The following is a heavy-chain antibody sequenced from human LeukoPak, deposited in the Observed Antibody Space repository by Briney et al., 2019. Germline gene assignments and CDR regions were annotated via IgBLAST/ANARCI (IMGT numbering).Heavy chain of an antibody. D-gene: IGHD3-22*01. CDR3: ARGNAYDSSGYYYFTDY. Sequence: PSETRSLTCAVYGRSFSGYYWSWIRQPPGKGLEWIGEIKHSGSTNYNPSLKSRVTISVDTSKNQFSLKLSSVPAADTAVYYCARGNAYDSSGYYYFTDYWGQGTLVTVSS. V-gene: IGHV4-34*01. J-gene: IGHJ4*02. CDR2: IKHSGST. CDR1: GRSFSGYY.